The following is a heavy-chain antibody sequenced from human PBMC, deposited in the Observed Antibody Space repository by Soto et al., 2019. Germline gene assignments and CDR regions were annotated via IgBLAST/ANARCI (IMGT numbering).Heavy chain of an antibody. J-gene: IGHJ3*02. D-gene: IGHD2-2*01. CDR3: AKDIVVLPAAHGCALDI. Sequence: GGSLRLSCAASGFTFSSYAMSWVRQAPGKGLEWVSAISGSGGSTYYADSVKGRFTISRDNSKNTLYLQMNSLRAEDTAVYYCAKDIVVLPAAHGCALDIWGQGTMVTVSS. CDR1: GFTFSSYA. CDR2: ISGSGGST. V-gene: IGHV3-23*01.